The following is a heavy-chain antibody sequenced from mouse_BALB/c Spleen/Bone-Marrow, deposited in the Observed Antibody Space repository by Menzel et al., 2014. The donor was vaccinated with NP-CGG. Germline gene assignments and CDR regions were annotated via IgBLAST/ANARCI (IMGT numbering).Heavy chain of an antibody. CDR3: ARERGF. CDR1: GYTFSSYW. CDR2: ILPGSGST. V-gene: IGHV1-9*01. J-gene: IGHJ3*01. Sequence: QVQLQQPGAELMKTGASVKISCKATGYTFSSYWLEWVKQRPGHGLEWIGGILPGSGSTNYNEKFKGKATFTAETSSNTAYMQLSSLTSDDSAVYYCARERGFWGQGTLVTVSA.